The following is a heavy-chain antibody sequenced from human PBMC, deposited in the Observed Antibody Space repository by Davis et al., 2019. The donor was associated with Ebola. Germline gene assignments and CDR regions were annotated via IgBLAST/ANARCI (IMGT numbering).Heavy chain of an antibody. CDR3: ARGHGWVDY. CDR1: GYSFTNNW. CDR2: FNPSDSQT. Sequence: GESLKISCTGSGYSFTNNWITWVRQVPGKDLEWMGRFNPSDSQTNYSPSFQGRVTISGDESISTVYLQWSSLQASDTAIYFCARGHGWVDYWGQGTQVTVSS. V-gene: IGHV5-10-1*01. D-gene: IGHD1-26*01. J-gene: IGHJ4*02.